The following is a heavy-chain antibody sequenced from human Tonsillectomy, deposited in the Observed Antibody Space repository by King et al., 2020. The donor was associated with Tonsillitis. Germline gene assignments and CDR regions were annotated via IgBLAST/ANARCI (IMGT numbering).Heavy chain of an antibody. CDR3: ATRPDPLYYYYYMDV. J-gene: IGHJ6*03. Sequence: VQLVESGGGLVQSGGSLRLSCAASGFTFSSYAMSWVRQAPGKGLEWVSAISGSGGSTYYADSVKGRFTISRDNSKNTLYLQMNSLRAEDTAVYYCATRPDPLYYYYYMDVWGKGTTVTVSS. D-gene: IGHD2-2*01. V-gene: IGHV3-23*04. CDR1: GFTFSSYA. CDR2: ISGSGGST.